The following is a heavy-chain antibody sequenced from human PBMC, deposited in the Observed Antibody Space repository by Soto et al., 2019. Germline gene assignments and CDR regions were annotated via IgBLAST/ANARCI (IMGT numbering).Heavy chain of an antibody. D-gene: IGHD1-26*01. CDR2: IYYSGST. CDR1: GGSISSSSYY. Sequence: SETLSLTCTVSGGSISSSSYYWGWIRQPPGKGLEWIGSIYYSGSTYYNPSLKSRVTISVDTSKNQFSLKLSSVTAADTAVYYCARHGLSRHSGSYLRYWGQGTLVTVPS. V-gene: IGHV4-39*01. CDR3: ARHGLSRHSGSYLRY. J-gene: IGHJ4*02.